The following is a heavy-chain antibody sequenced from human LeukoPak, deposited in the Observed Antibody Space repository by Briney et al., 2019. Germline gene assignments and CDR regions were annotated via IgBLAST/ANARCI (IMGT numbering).Heavy chain of an antibody. J-gene: IGHJ4*02. Sequence: SETLSLTCTVSGGSISSYYWSWIRQPPGKGLEWIGYIYYSGSTNYNPSLKSRVTISVDTSKNQFSLKLSSVTAADTAVYYCARGRQQQLVLRDFDYWGQGTLVTVSS. CDR2: IYYSGST. CDR1: GGSISSYY. CDR3: ARGRQQQLVLRDFDY. D-gene: IGHD6-13*01. V-gene: IGHV4-59*12.